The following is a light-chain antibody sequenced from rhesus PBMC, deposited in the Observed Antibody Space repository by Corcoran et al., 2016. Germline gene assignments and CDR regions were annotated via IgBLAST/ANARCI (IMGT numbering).Light chain of an antibody. Sequence: DIQMTQSPSSLSASVGDTVTITCRASQGISSWLAWYQQKPGKVPKLLIYKASSLQSGVPSRFSGSGSGIDFTLTISSLQSEDFASYYCQQYSSRPFTFGPGTKLDIK. V-gene: IGKV1-22*01. CDR1: QGISSW. CDR2: KAS. CDR3: QQYSSRPFT. J-gene: IGKJ3*01.